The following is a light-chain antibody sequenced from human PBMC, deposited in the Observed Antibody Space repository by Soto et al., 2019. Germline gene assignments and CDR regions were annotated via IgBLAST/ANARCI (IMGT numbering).Light chain of an antibody. CDR3: RHRDGWPPRAT. Sequence: IVLTQSPATLSLSPGERATLSCRASQSVGNHLAWYQQRPGQAPRLLIYDASNRATGVPARFSGFGSGTAFSLIISSLEPEDYAVYYYRHRDGWPPRATFGGGTQVEIK. CDR1: QSVGNH. J-gene: IGKJ4*01. V-gene: IGKV3-11*01. CDR2: DAS.